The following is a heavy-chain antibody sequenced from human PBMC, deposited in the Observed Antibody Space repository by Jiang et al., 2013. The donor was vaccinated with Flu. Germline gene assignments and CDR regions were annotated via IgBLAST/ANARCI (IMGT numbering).Heavy chain of an antibody. CDR1: GYTFTGYY. V-gene: IGHV1-2*02. CDR2: INPNSGGT. D-gene: IGHD1-26*01. Sequence: KASGYTFTGYYMHWVRQAPGQGLEWMGWINPNSGGTNYAQKFQGRVTMTRDTSISTAYMELSRLRSDDTAVYYCARVREWELRPAHFDYWGQGTLVTVSS. CDR3: ARVREWELRPAHFDY. J-gene: IGHJ4*02.